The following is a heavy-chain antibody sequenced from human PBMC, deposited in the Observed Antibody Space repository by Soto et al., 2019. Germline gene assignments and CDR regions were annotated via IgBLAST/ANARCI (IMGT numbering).Heavy chain of an antibody. V-gene: IGHV1-18*01. CDR2: ISAYNGNT. J-gene: IGHJ3*02. Sequence: QVQLVQSGAEVKKPGASVKVSCKASGYTFTSFGISWVRQAPGQGLEWMGWISAYNGNTNYAENLQGRVTMTADTPTSTAYMELRSLRSDDTAVYYCARDHRGGTDALDIWGQGTMVTVSS. D-gene: IGHD2-15*01. CDR1: GYTFTSFG. CDR3: ARDHRGGTDALDI.